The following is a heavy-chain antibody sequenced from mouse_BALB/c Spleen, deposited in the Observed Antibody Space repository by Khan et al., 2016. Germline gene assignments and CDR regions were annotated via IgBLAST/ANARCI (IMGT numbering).Heavy chain of an antibody. D-gene: IGHD2-3*01. V-gene: IGHV9-3*02. Sequence: QIQLVQSGPELKKPGETVKISCKASGYTFTNYGMNWVKQAPGKGFKWMGWINTNTGEPTYAEEVKGRFAFSLETSASTAYLQINNLKNEDTATYFCAKDGYYVPDYWGQGTTLTVSS. CDR1: GYTFTNYG. J-gene: IGHJ2*01. CDR3: AKDGYYVPDY. CDR2: INTNTGEP.